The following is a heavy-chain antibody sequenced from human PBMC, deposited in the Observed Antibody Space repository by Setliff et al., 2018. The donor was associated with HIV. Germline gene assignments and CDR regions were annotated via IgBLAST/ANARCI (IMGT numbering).Heavy chain of an antibody. CDR3: ARYNFRRGYWDYFDY. Sequence: GSGPTLVNPTEPLTLTCTVSGFSLSNTRMGVSWIRQPPGKALEWLAHIFPNDEKSYSASLKSRVTISEDTSKSQVVLTMTNMDPLDTATYFCARYNFRRGYWDYFDYWGQGTQVTVSS. V-gene: IGHV2-26*01. D-gene: IGHD3-3*01. CDR2: IFPNDEK. J-gene: IGHJ4*02. CDR1: GFSLSNTRMG.